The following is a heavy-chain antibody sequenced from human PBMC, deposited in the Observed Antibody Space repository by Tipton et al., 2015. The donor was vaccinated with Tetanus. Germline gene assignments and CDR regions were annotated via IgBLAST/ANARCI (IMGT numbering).Heavy chain of an antibody. CDR1: GFTVSSNY. CDR3: ARARAGLLLFDY. V-gene: IGHV3-53*01. J-gene: IGHJ4*02. Sequence: SLRLSCAASGFTVSSNYMTWVRQAPGKGLEWVSFIHSGGNTYYADSGKCRFTISRDNFKNTMYLQMNSLRADDSAVYYCARARAGLLLFDYWGQGTLVTVSP. CDR2: IHSGGNT. D-gene: IGHD1-26*01.